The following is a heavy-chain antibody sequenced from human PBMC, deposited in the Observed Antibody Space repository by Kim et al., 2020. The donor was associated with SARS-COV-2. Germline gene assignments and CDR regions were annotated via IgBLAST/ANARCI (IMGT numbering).Heavy chain of an antibody. Sequence: SETLSLTCTVSAGSIGSYYWSWIRQPPGKGLEWVGWIYYSGSTNYNPSLKSRVTISVDASKNLFSLKLTSVTAADTAVYYCARDKGFIVSTKVYYYGMDVWGQGTTVTVSS. CDR1: AGSIGSYY. CDR2: IYYSGST. D-gene: IGHD5-12*01. CDR3: ARDKGFIVSTKVYYYGMDV. V-gene: IGHV4-59*13. J-gene: IGHJ6*02.